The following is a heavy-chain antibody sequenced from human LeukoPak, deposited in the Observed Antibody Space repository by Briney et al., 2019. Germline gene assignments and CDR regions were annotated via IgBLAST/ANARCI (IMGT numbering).Heavy chain of an antibody. CDR1: GGTFSSYA. CDR2: IIPILGIA. Sequence: PWASVKVSCTASGGTFSSYAISWVRQAPGQGLEWMGRIIPILGIANYAQKFQGRVTITADKSTSTAYMELSSLRSEDTAVYYCATLRLGELSFCDYWGQGTLVTVSS. V-gene: IGHV1-69*04. D-gene: IGHD3-16*02. CDR3: ATLRLGELSFCDY. J-gene: IGHJ4*02.